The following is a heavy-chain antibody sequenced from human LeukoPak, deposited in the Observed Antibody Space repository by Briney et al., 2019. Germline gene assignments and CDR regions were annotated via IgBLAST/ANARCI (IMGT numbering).Heavy chain of an antibody. D-gene: IGHD3-10*01. Sequence: SETLSLTCAVYGGSFSGYYWSWIRQPPGKGLEWIGEINHSGSTNYNPSLKSRVTISVDTSKNQFSLKLSSVTAADTAVYYCARRITMVRGATPKRNWYFDLWGRGTLVTVSS. J-gene: IGHJ2*01. CDR1: GGSFSGYY. CDR3: ARRITMVRGATPKRNWYFDL. CDR2: INHSGST. V-gene: IGHV4-34*01.